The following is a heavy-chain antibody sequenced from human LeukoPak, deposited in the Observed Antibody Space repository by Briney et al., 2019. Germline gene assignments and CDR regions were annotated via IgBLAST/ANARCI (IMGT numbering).Heavy chain of an antibody. CDR1: GGSISSSNSY. Sequence: SETLSLTCTVSGGSISSSNSYWGWIRQPPGKGLEWIGSIYYTGSTYSNPSLKSRVTISMDTSKNQFSLKLSSVTAADTAVYYCACLTTADAFDIWGQGTMVTVSS. J-gene: IGHJ3*02. CDR2: IYYTGST. V-gene: IGHV4-39*07. CDR3: ACLTTADAFDI. D-gene: IGHD3-22*01.